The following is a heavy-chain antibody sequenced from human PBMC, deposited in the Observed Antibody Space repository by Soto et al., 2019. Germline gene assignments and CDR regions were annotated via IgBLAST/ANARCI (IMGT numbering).Heavy chain of an antibody. CDR3: ARAGRSSPLRSGFDP. D-gene: IGHD1-26*01. Sequence: ASVKISCKASGYTFTGYYMHWVRQAPGQGLEWMGWINPNSGGTNYAQKFQGWVTMTRETSISTAYMELSRLRSDDTAVYYCARAGRSSPLRSGFDPWGQGPLVTVS. V-gene: IGHV1-2*04. CDR2: INPNSGGT. J-gene: IGHJ5*02. CDR1: GYTFTGYY.